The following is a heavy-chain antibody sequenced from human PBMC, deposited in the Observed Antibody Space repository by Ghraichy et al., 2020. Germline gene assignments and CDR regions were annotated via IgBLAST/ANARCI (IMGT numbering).Heavy chain of an antibody. V-gene: IGHV1-18*04. CDR3: ARVAEQLPAGGGWFDP. CDR1: GYTFTSYG. J-gene: IGHJ5*02. D-gene: IGHD2-2*01. Sequence: ASVKVSCKASGYTFTSYGISWVRQAPGQGLEWMGWISAYNGNTNYAQKLQGRVTMTTDTSTSTAYMELRSLRSDDTAVYYCARVAEQLPAGGGWFDPWGQGTLVTVSS. CDR2: ISAYNGNT.